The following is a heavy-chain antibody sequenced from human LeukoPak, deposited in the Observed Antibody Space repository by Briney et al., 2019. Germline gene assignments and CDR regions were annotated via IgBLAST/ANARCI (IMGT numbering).Heavy chain of an antibody. V-gene: IGHV3-33*01. CDR3: ARVQWLDNYYFDY. J-gene: IGHJ4*02. CDR1: GFTSSSYG. Sequence: GGPLRLSCAASGFTSSSYGMHWVRQAPGKGLEWVAVIWYDGNNKYYADSVKGRLTVSRDNSKNTLYLQMNGLRAEDAAVYYCARVQWLDNYYFDYWGQGTLVTVSS. D-gene: IGHD6-19*01. CDR2: IWYDGNNK.